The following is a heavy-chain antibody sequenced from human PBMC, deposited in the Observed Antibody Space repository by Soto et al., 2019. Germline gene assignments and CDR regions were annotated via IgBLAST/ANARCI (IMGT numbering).Heavy chain of an antibody. V-gene: IGHV4-59*08. D-gene: IGHD4-4*01. CDR2: IYYSGST. Sequence: PSETLSLTCTVSGGSISSYYWSWIRQPPGRGLEWIGYIYYSGSTNYNPSLKSRVTISVDTSKNQFSLKLTSVTAADTAVYYCARHRRTTVAKFYFDNWGQGALVTVSS. CDR1: GGSISSYY. CDR3: ARHRRTTVAKFYFDN. J-gene: IGHJ4*02.